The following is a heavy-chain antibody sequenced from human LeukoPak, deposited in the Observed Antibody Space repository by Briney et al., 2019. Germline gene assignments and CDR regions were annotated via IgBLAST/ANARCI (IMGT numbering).Heavy chain of an antibody. CDR1: GYSFTSYW. CDR2: IYPGDSDT. Sequence: GESLKISCKGSGYSFTSYWIGWVRQMPGKGLEWMGIIYPGDSDTRYSPSFQGQVTISADKSISTAYLQWSSLKASDTAMYYCALLHGGVMVTNNWFDPWGQGTLVTVSS. D-gene: IGHD2-21*02. V-gene: IGHV5-51*01. CDR3: ALLHGGVMVTNNWFDP. J-gene: IGHJ5*02.